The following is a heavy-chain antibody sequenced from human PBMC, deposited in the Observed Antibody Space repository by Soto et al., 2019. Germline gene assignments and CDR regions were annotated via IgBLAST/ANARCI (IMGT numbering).Heavy chain of an antibody. D-gene: IGHD5-12*01. CDR2: IIPIFGTA. CDR1: GGTFSSYA. J-gene: IGHJ6*02. V-gene: IGHV1-69*13. Sequence: SVKVSCKASGGTFSSYAISWVRQAPGQGLEWMGGIIPIFGTANYAQKFQGRVTITADESTSTAYMELSSLRSEDTAVYYCARWGGGYNTDYFGMDVWGQGTTVTVSS. CDR3: ARWGGGYNTDYFGMDV.